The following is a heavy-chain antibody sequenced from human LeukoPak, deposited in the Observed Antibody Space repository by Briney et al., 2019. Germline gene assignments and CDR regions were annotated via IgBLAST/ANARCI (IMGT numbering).Heavy chain of an antibody. D-gene: IGHD5-12*01. V-gene: IGHV3-74*01. CDR3: ASSLDIVATMDY. Sequence: GGSLRLSCAASGFTFSNYWMNWVRQAPGKGLVWVSRSSSDGSTTSYADSMRGRFTISRDNAKNTLYLQMNSLGAEDTAVYYCASSLDIVATMDYWGQGTLVTVSS. CDR1: GFTFSNYW. J-gene: IGHJ4*02. CDR2: SSSDGSTT.